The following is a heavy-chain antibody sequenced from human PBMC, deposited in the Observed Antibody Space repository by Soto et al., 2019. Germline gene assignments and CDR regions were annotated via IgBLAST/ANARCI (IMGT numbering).Heavy chain of an antibody. Sequence: GGSLRLSCAVSGFTFDANAMHCVRQAPEKGLEWGSGINRKSDIGYADSVEGRFTISRDNAANSLYLQMNSLRAEDTALYYCAISQDRGGRTTFIYWGQGTQVTVSS. CDR2: INRKSDI. V-gene: IGHV3-9*01. CDR1: GFTFDANA. J-gene: IGHJ4*02. D-gene: IGHD3-16*01. CDR3: AISQDRGGRTTFIY.